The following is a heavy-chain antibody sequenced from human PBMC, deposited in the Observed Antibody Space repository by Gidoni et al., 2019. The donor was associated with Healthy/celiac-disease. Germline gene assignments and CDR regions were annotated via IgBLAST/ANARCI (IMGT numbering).Heavy chain of an antibody. Sequence: QVQLQESGPGLVKPSETLSLTCTGSGASISRYYWSWIRQPAGKGLEWIGRIYTSGSTTYHPSLKSRVTMSVDTSKNQFSLKLSSVTAADTAVYYCARVVTIFGVVSPYMDVWGKGTTVTVSS. V-gene: IGHV4-4*07. CDR3: ARVVTIFGVVSPYMDV. D-gene: IGHD3-3*01. CDR2: IYTSGST. CDR1: GASISRYY. J-gene: IGHJ6*03.